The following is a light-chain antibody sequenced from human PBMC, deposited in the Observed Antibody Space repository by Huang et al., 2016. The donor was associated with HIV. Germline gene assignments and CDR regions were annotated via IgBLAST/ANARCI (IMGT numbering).Light chain of an antibody. V-gene: IGKV3-15*01. CDR3: QQYNSWPRT. CDR2: GAS. J-gene: IGKJ3*01. CDR1: QSVNSN. Sequence: EIVLTQSPATLSVSPGESATLSCRASQSVNSNLAWYQQKPGQAPRRLIYGASASATGIAARFSGSGSGTEFTLTISSLQSEDFAVYYCQQYNSWPRTVGPGTKVDIK.